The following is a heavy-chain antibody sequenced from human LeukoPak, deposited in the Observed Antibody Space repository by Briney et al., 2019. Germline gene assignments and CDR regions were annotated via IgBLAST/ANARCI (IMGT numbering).Heavy chain of an antibody. J-gene: IGHJ4*02. V-gene: IGHV4-34*01. D-gene: IGHD5-18*01. Sequence: SETLSLTCAVYGVSFSGYYWSWIRQPPGKGLEWIGEINHSGSTNYNPSLKSRVTISVDTSKNQFSLKLSSVTAADTAVYYRARGYMNPWIQLWSPRSTYFDYWGQGTLVTVSS. CDR3: ARGYMNPWIQLWSPRSTYFDY. CDR2: INHSGST. CDR1: GVSFSGYY.